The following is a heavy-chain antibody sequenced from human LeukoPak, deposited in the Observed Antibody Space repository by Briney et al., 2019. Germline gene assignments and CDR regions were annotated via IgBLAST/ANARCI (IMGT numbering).Heavy chain of an antibody. J-gene: IGHJ5*02. D-gene: IGHD2-2*01. CDR3: ARGQVPAARGYNWFDP. V-gene: IGHV4-34*01. CDR1: GWSFNDYY. CDR2: INARGDT. Sequence: SEILSLTCAVYGWSFNDYYWNWIRQPPGKGLEWIGEINARGDTNYNPSLKSRVTISVDTSKNQFSLRLTSMIAADTAIYYCARGQVPAARGYNWFDPWGQGTLVTVSS.